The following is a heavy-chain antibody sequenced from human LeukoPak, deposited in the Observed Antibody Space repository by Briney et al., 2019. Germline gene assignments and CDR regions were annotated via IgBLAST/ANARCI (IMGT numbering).Heavy chain of an antibody. CDR2: ISSSGSTI. J-gene: IGHJ4*02. CDR1: GLTFIDYY. Sequence: PGGPRRLPCAASGLTFIDYYMRCPPQAPGRGREGVSYISSSGSTIYYADSVKGRFTISRDNAKNSLYLQMNSLRAEDTAVYYCARGCSSTSCYRFDYWGQGTLVTVSS. V-gene: IGHV3-11*01. D-gene: IGHD2-2*01. CDR3: ARGCSSTSCYRFDY.